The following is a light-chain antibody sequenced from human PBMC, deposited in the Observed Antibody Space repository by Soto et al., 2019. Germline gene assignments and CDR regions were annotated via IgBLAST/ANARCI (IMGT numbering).Light chain of an antibody. CDR1: SSDVGGYNY. Sequence: QSVLTQPASVSGSPGQSITISRTGTSSDVGGYNYVSWYQQHPGKAPKLMIYDVSNRPSGVSNRFSGSKSGNTASLTISGLQAEDEADYYCRSYTSSSKVFGTGTKVTVL. CDR2: DVS. CDR3: RSYTSSSKV. J-gene: IGLJ1*01. V-gene: IGLV2-14*01.